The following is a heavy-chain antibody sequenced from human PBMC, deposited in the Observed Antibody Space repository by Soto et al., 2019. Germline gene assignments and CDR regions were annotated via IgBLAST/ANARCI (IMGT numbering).Heavy chain of an antibody. J-gene: IGHJ2*01. Sequence: QVQLVESGGGLVKPGGSLRLSCAASGFTFSDYYMSWIRQVPGKGLEWVSYISNGGDAVHYADSVKGRFTISRDNADNSRYLQMNSLKVEDTAVYYCAKENWYLDLWGRVTLVTVSS. CDR2: ISNGGDAV. CDR3: AKENWYLDL. V-gene: IGHV3-11*01. CDR1: GFTFSDYY.